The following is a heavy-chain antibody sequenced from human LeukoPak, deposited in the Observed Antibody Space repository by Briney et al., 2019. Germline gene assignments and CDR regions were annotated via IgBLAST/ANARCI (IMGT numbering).Heavy chain of an antibody. CDR2: IIPIFGTA. V-gene: IGHV1-69*13. CDR3: AREAYYDILTGWDNWFDP. Sequence: GASVKVSCKASGGTFSSYAISWVRQAPGQGLEWMGGIIPIFGTANYAQKFQGRVTITADESTSTAYVGLSSLRSEDTAVYYCAREAYYDILTGWDNWFDPWGQGTLVTVSS. D-gene: IGHD3-9*01. J-gene: IGHJ5*02. CDR1: GGTFSSYA.